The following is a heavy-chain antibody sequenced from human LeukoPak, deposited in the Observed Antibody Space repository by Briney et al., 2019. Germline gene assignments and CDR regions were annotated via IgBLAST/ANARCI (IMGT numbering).Heavy chain of an antibody. CDR3: ASSTPSRAFDI. Sequence: SQTLCLTCTVSGGSISSGDYYWSWIRQPPGKGLEWIGYIYYSGSTYYNPSLKSRVTISVDTSKNQFSLKLSSVTVADTAVYYCASSTPSRAFDIWGQGTMVTVSS. V-gene: IGHV4-30-4*08. CDR1: GGSISSGDYY. CDR2: IYYSGST. D-gene: IGHD2-2*01. J-gene: IGHJ3*02.